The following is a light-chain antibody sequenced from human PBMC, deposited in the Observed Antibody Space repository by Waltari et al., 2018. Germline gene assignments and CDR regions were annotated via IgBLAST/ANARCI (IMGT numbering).Light chain of an antibody. CDR2: YDR. CDR3: HVWHPHVDPGV. CDR1: NIGTYS. Sequence: SYVVTQPPSVSVAPGETATITCGGDNIGTYSVPWYPQKAGQAPVLVIFYDRDRPSGVPDGFSGSNSGNTATLTISRVEAGDEARYYCHVWHPHVDPGVFGTGTEVTVV. V-gene: IGLV3-21*04. J-gene: IGLJ1*01.